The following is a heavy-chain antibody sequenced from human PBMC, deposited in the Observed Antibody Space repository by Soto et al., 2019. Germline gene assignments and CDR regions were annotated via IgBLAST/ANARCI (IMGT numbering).Heavy chain of an antibody. J-gene: IGHJ6*02. CDR2: ISAYNGNT. V-gene: IGHV1-18*01. D-gene: IGHD2-2*01. Sequence: QVQLVQSAGEVKKPGASVKVSCKASGYSFTSYGISWVRRAPGQGLEWMGWISAYNGNTQFVERFQGRVTMTTDTSTKTAYMELRNLRSDDTAHYYCARDLTIVPATHPRLENYGMDVWGQGTTVIVSS. CDR3: ARDLTIVPATHPRLENYGMDV. CDR1: GYSFTSYG.